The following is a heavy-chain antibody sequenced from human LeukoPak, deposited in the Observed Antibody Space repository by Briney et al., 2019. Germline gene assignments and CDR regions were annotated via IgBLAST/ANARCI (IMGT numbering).Heavy chain of an antibody. J-gene: IGHJ4*02. D-gene: IGHD1-26*01. Sequence: ASVKVSCKASGDTFTNYGFSWVRQAPGQGLEWMGWISANNGHTNYAQKFQGRVTMTTDTSTSTAYMELRSLRSDDTAMYYCARAPMVGPTRVDFWGQGTLVTVSS. CDR1: GDTFTNYG. CDR3: ARAPMVGPTRVDF. CDR2: ISANNGHT. V-gene: IGHV1-18*01.